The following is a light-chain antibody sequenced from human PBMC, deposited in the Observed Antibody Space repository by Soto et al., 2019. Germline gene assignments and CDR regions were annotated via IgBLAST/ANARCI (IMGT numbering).Light chain of an antibody. Sequence: EIVVTQSPATLSVSPGGRATLSCRASQSVNTNFAWYQQKPGQAPRLLIYGASTRATGIPARFSGSGSGTEFTLTISSLQSEDSAVYYCQQYNNWPSWAFGQGTKVDNK. CDR3: QQYNNWPSWA. V-gene: IGKV3-15*01. CDR2: GAS. J-gene: IGKJ1*01. CDR1: QSVNTN.